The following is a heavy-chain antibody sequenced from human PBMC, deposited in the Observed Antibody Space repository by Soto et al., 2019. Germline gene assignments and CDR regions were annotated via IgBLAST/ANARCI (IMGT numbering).Heavy chain of an antibody. Sequence: QVQLVQSGAEVKKPGASVKVSCKSSGYTFSMSGISWVRQAPGQGLEWMGWISGYNGKTNYEQKCQERVTMPTDTATNMAYMELRSLRSDDTAVYYCAREGPRPYYYYGMDVWGQGTTVTVSS. J-gene: IGHJ6*02. V-gene: IGHV1-18*01. CDR2: ISGYNGKT. CDR3: AREGPRPYYYYGMDV. CDR1: GYTFSMSG.